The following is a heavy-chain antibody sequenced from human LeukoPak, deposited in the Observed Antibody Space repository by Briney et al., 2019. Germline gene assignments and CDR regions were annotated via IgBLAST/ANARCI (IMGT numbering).Heavy chain of an antibody. D-gene: IGHD6-13*01. Sequence: PSETLSLTCTVSGGSVSSGSYYWGWIRQPPGKGLEWIGNIYYSGSTYYNPSLKSRVTISVETSKNQFSLKLSSVTAADTAVYYCARGPSIAAAGSANNWFDPWGQGTLVTVSS. CDR2: IYYSGST. CDR3: ARGPSIAAAGSANNWFDP. V-gene: IGHV4-39*07. CDR1: GGSVSSGSYY. J-gene: IGHJ5*02.